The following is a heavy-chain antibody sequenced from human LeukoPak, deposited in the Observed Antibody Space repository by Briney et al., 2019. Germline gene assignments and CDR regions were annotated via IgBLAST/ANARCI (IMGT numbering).Heavy chain of an antibody. CDR1: GYTFTGYY. V-gene: IGHV1-2*02. J-gene: IGHJ4*02. D-gene: IGHD6-13*01. Sequence: ASVKASCKASGYTFTGYYMHWVRQAPGQGLEWMGWINPNSGGTNYAQKFQGRVTMTRDTSISTAYMELSRLRPDDTAVYYCARALSIAAADQLSHGYWGQGTLVTVSS. CDR3: ARALSIAAADQLSHGY. CDR2: INPNSGGT.